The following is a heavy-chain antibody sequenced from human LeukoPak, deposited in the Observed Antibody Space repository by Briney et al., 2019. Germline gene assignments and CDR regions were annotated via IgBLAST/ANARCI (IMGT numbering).Heavy chain of an antibody. Sequence: ASVKVSCKASGYTFTGYYMHWVRQAPGQGLEWMGWINPNSGGTNYAQKFQGRVTMTRDTSISTAYMELSRLRSDDTAVYFCARKLRDYNNYYYGMDVWGQGTTVTVTS. CDR2: INPNSGGT. V-gene: IGHV1-2*02. CDR1: GYTFTGYY. J-gene: IGHJ6*02. D-gene: IGHD4-11*01. CDR3: ARKLRDYNNYYYGMDV.